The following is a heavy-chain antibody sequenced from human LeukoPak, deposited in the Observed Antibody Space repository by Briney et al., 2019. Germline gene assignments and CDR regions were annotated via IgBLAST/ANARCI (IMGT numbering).Heavy chain of an antibody. CDR2: ISVYSDTT. Sequence: ASVTVSCKAGGYTFTSYGISGVRQAPGQGLEWMGWISVYSDTTKSAKKFQGRVTMSTDIATSTAYMELSSLRSDDTAVYYCARLRGDCTAPNCWAPNDYWSQGTLVTVSS. CDR3: ARLRGDCTAPNCWAPNDY. CDR1: GYTFTSYG. D-gene: IGHD2-8*01. V-gene: IGHV1-18*01. J-gene: IGHJ4*02.